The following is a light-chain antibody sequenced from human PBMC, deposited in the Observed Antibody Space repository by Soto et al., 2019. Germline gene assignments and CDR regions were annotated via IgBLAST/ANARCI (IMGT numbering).Light chain of an antibody. CDR3: QQYSNWPPIT. Sequence: EIVMTQSPATLSVSPGERATLSCRASQSVSSNLAWYQHKPGQAPKLLISGASTRATGVPARFSGSGSGTELTLTISSLQSEDFAVYYCQQYSNWPPITFGQGTRLEIK. J-gene: IGKJ5*01. V-gene: IGKV3-15*01. CDR1: QSVSSN. CDR2: GAS.